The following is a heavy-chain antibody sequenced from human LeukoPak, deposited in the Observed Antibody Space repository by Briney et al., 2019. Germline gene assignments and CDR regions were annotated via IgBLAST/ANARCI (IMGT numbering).Heavy chain of an antibody. D-gene: IGHD2-15*01. CDR2: IWYDGSNK. Sequence: GGSLRLSCAASGITFRSYGMHWVRQAPGKGLEWVAFIWYDGSNKYYADSVKGRFTISRDNSRNTLFLQMNSLRAEDTAMYYCATDRATRYFDYWGQGTLVSVSS. CDR3: ATDRATRYFDY. V-gene: IGHV3-30*02. J-gene: IGHJ4*02. CDR1: GITFRSYG.